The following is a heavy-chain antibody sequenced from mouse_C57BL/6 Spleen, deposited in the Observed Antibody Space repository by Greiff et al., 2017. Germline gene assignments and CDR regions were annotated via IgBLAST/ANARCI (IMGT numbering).Heavy chain of an antibody. CDR2: IHPNSGST. CDR3: ARYGYDGAYYAMDY. Sequence: VQLQQPGAELVKPGASVKLSCKASGYTFTSYWMHWVKQRPGQGLEWIGMIHPNSGSTNYNEKFKSKATLTVDKSSSTAYMQLSSLTSEDSAVYYCARYGYDGAYYAMDYWGQGTSVTVSS. V-gene: IGHV1-64*01. D-gene: IGHD2-2*01. J-gene: IGHJ4*01. CDR1: GYTFTSYW.